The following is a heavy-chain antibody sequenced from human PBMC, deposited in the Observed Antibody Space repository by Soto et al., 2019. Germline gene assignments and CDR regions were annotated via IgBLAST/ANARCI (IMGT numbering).Heavy chain of an antibody. Sequence: EVQLVESGGGLVQPGGSLRLSCAASGFTFSSYSMNWVRQAPGKGLEWLSYISSSISTMHYGDSVKGRFTIPSDNANNPFDRQRRVLRCGERSVWHWEREVVYAGRKNLDYGGQAPL. CDR3: EREVVYAGRKNLDY. V-gene: IGHV3-48*01. CDR2: ISSSISTM. D-gene: IGHD2-8*02. J-gene: IGHJ4*02. CDR1: GFTFSSYS.